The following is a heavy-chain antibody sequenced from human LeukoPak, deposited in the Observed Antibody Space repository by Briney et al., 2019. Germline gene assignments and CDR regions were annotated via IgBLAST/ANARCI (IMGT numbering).Heavy chain of an antibody. V-gene: IGHV3-33*08. CDR1: GFTFSSYA. CDR2: IWYDGSNK. CDR3: ARGDIVVVPAAIPGRAGMDV. D-gene: IGHD2-2*01. J-gene: IGHJ6*04. Sequence: GGSLRLSCAASGFTFSSYAMSWVRQAPGKGLEWVAVIWYDGSNKYYADSVKGRFTISRDNSKNTLYLQMNSLRAEDTAVYYCARGDIVVVPAAIPGRAGMDVWGKGTTVTVSS.